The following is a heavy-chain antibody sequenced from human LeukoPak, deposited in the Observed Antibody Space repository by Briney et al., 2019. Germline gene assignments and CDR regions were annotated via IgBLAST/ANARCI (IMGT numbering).Heavy chain of an antibody. CDR1: GGSFSGYY. Sequence: PSETLSLTCAVYGGSFSGYYWSWIRQPPGKGLEWIGEISHSGSTNYNPSLKSRVTISVDTSKNQFSLKLSSVTAADTAVYYCARVGYNWNSGYWGQGTLVTVSS. D-gene: IGHD1-7*01. CDR3: ARVGYNWNSGY. J-gene: IGHJ4*02. CDR2: ISHSGST. V-gene: IGHV4-34*01.